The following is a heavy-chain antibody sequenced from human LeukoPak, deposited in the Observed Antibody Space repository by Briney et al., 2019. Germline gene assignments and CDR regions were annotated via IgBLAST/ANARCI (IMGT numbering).Heavy chain of an antibody. CDR1: GYTFTSYY. CDR2: INPSGGST. Sequence: GASVKVSCKASGYTFTSYYMHWVRQAPGQGLEWMGIINPSGGSTSYAQKFQGRVTMTRDTSTSTVYMELSSLRSEDTAVYYCVISGSYTYFDYWGQGTLVTVSS. J-gene: IGHJ4*02. D-gene: IGHD1-26*01. CDR3: VISGSYTYFDY. V-gene: IGHV1-46*01.